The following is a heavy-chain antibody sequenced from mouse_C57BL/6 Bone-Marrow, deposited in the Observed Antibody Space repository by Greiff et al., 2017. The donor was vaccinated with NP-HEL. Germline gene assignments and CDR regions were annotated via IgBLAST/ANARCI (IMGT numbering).Heavy chain of an antibody. D-gene: IGHD1-1*01. CDR2: ISYDGSN. CDR1: GYSITSGYY. V-gene: IGHV3-6*01. J-gene: IGHJ2*01. CDR3: ARDDYGSYYFDY. Sequence: EVKLLESGPGLVKPSQSLSLTCSVTGYSITSGYYWNWIRQFPGNKLEWMGYISYDGSNNYNPSLKNRIPITRDTSKNQFFLKLNSVTTEDTATYYCARDDYGSYYFDYWGQGTTLTVSS.